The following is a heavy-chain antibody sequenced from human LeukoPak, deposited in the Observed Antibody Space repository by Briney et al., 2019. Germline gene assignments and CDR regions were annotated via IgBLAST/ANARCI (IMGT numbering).Heavy chain of an antibody. CDR3: ASLDILTGYSDY. D-gene: IGHD3-9*01. CDR2: IYYRGST. CDR1: GASVSSGSYY. V-gene: IGHV4-61*01. Sequence: SETLSLTCTVSGASVSSGSYYWSWIRQPPGKGLEWIGYIYYRGSTNYNPSLASRITISTDTSKNLFSLELSSVTAADTAVYYCASLDILTGYSDYWGQGTLVTVSS. J-gene: IGHJ4*02.